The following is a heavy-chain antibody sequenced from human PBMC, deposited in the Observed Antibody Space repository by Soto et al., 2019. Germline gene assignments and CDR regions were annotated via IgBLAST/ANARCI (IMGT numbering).Heavy chain of an antibody. CDR3: AREKSSGYYGMDV. V-gene: IGHV3-11*01. CDR1: GFTFSDYY. CDR2: IASRDPTV. D-gene: IGHD3-22*01. J-gene: IGHJ6*02. Sequence: QVQLVESGGGLVRPGGSLRLLCATSGFTFSDYYMSWIRQAPGKGLEWVSYIASRDPTVYYADSVRGRFTISRDNARNLLYMQMDNLRADDTAVYYCAREKSSGYYGMDVWGQGTTVTVSS.